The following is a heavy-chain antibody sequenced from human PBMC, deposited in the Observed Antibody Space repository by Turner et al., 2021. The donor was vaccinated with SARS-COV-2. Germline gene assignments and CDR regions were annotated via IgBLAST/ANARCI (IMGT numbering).Heavy chain of an antibody. CDR1: GFTLTEFS. J-gene: IGHJ6*02. Sequence: QVQLVQSGAEVKKPGASVKVSCTVSGFTLTEFSMHWVRQAPGKGLEWMGAFDPEDGETIYAQKFQGRVSMTEDTSTDTAYMELSSLRSEDTTVYYCATVPVVPAAIGYYYYYGMDVWGQGTTVTVSS. CDR3: ATVPVVPAAIGYYYYYGMDV. D-gene: IGHD2-2*02. CDR2: FDPEDGET. V-gene: IGHV1-24*01.